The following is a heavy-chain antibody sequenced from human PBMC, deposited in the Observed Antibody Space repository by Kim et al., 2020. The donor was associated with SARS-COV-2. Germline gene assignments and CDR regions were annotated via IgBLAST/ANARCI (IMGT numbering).Heavy chain of an antibody. V-gene: IGHV3-15*01. Sequence: GGSLRLSCAASGFTFSNAWMSWVRQAPGKGLEWVGRIKSKTDGGTTDYAAPVKGRFTISRDDSKNTLYLQMNSLKTEDTAVYYCTTAITMVRGVHDYWGQGTLVTVSS. J-gene: IGHJ4*02. CDR3: TTAITMVRGVHDY. CDR1: GFTFSNAW. D-gene: IGHD3-10*01. CDR2: IKSKTDGGTT.